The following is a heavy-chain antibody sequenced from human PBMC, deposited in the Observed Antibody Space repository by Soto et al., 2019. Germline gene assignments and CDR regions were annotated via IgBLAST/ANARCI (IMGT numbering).Heavy chain of an antibody. J-gene: IGHJ4*02. CDR3: AREEFTYYGSGSYYNFIDY. V-gene: IGHV4-30-4*01. D-gene: IGHD3-10*01. CDR1: GGSISSGDYY. CDR2: IYYSGST. Sequence: SETLSLTCTVSGGSISSGDYYWSWIRQPPGKGLEWIGYIYYSGSTYYDPSLKSRVTISVDTSKNQFSLKLSSATAADTAVYYCAREEFTYYGSGSYYNFIDYWGQGTLVTVSS.